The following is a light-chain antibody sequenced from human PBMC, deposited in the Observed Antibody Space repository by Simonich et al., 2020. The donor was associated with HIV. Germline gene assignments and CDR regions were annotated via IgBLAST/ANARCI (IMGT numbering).Light chain of an antibody. V-gene: IGKV3-20*01. Sequence: EIVLTQSPGTLSLSPGERATLSCRASKSVSSNYLAWYQQKPGLAPRLLMYAASSRATGIPDRFSGSGSGTDFTLTISRLEPEDFAVYYCQQYGSSPFTFGPGTKVDIK. CDR1: KSVSSNY. J-gene: IGKJ3*01. CDR3: QQYGSSPFT. CDR2: AAS.